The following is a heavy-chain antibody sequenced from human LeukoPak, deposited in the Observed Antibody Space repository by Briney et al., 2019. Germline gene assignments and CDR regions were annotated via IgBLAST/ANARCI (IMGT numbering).Heavy chain of an antibody. D-gene: IGHD3-10*01. CDR2: IYYSGST. V-gene: IGHV4-39*01. Sequence: TSETLSLTCTVSGGSISSSSYYWGWIRQPPGKGLEWIGSIYYSGSTYYNPSLKSRVTISVDTSKNQFSLKLSSVTAADTAVYYCASCEVRGQCNYWGQGTLVTVSS. CDR1: GGSISSSSYY. J-gene: IGHJ4*02. CDR3: ASCEVRGQCNY.